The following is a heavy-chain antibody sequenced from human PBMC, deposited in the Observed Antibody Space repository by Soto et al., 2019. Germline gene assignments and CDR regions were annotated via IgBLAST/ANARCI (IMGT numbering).Heavy chain of an antibody. J-gene: IGHJ4*02. CDR1: GYSFTIYW. CDR3: ARRTCCSGGSCHLDY. Sequence: PGESLKISCNGSGYSFTIYWIGWVRQMPGKGLEWMGIIYPGDSDTRYSPSFHGQVTISADKSISTAYLQWSILKAADTALNYSARRTCCSGGSCHLDYWGQGALVAVSS. D-gene: IGHD2-15*01. V-gene: IGHV5-51*01. CDR2: IYPGDSDT.